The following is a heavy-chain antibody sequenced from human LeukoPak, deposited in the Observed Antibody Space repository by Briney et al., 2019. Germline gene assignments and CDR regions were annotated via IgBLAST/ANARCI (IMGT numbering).Heavy chain of an antibody. J-gene: IGHJ6*03. V-gene: IGHV4-4*07. CDR3: ARDIVVVVAATSPSYYYYMDV. CDR1: GGSISSYY. CDR2: IYTSGST. D-gene: IGHD2-15*01. Sequence: PSETLSLTCTVSGGSISSYYWSWIRQPAGKGLEWIGRIYTSGSTNYNPSLKSRVTMSVDTSKNQFSLKLSSVTAADTAVYYCARDIVVVVAATSPSYYYYMDVWGKGTTVTISS.